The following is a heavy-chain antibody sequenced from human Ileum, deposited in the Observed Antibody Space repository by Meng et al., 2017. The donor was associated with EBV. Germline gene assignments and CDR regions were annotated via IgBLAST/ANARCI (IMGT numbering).Heavy chain of an antibody. CDR3: ARGLLAGTMLNWSDY. V-gene: IGHV4-34*01. CDR2: INHSGST. D-gene: IGHD4/OR15-4a*01. CDR1: GGSFSGYY. J-gene: IGHJ4*02. Sequence: QVQLQPWGPGLLKPSEXPSLTSAVYGGSFSGYYWSWIRQPPGKGLEWVGEINHSGSTNYNPSLKSRVTISVDTSKNQFSLKLSSVTAADTAVYYCARGLLAGTMLNWSDYWGQGTLVTVSS.